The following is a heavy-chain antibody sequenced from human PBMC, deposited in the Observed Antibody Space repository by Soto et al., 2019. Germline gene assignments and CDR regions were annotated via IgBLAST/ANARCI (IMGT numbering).Heavy chain of an antibody. CDR3: AKDAKILDWLPTSYYYDF. CDR1: GFSFSSHA. Sequence: EVQVLDSGGGLAQPGGSLRLSCAASGFSFSSHAMSWVRQSPGKGLEWVSSISRSGNSTYSADSVRGRFTISRDNYKNTLYLQMNSLRAEDTAVYYCAKDAKILDWLPTSYYYDFWGQGTLVTVSS. V-gene: IGHV3-23*01. J-gene: IGHJ4*02. D-gene: IGHD3-9*01. CDR2: ISRSGNST.